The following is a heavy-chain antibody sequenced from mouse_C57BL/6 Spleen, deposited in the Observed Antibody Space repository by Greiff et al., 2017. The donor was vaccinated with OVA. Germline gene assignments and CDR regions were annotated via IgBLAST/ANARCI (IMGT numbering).Heavy chain of an antibody. CDR3: ASPSYGDFDY. CDR2: IHPNSGST. CDR1: GYTFTSYW. V-gene: IGHV1-64*01. Sequence: VKLQQPGAELVKPGASVKLSCKASGYTFTSYWMHWVKQRPGQGLEWIGMIHPNSGSTNYNEKFKSKATLTVDKSSSTAYMQLSSLTSEDSAVYYCASPSYGDFDYWGQGTTLTVSS. J-gene: IGHJ2*01. D-gene: IGHD1-1*02.